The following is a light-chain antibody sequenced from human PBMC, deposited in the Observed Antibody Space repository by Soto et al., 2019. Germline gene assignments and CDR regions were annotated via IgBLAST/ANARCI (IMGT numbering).Light chain of an antibody. CDR3: QQYNNWSRT. V-gene: IGKV3-15*01. J-gene: IGKJ1*01. CDR2: GAS. Sequence: EVVLTQSPASLSASPGERGTLSCRASQNIRSSLAWYQQRPGQAPRLVIYGASSRETGIPARFSGSGAGTEFTLTISSLQSEDFAVYYCQQYNNWSRTFGQGTQVDIK. CDR1: QNIRSS.